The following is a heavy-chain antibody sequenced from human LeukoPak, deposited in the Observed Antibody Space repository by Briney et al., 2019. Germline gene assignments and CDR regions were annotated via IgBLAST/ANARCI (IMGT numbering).Heavy chain of an antibody. CDR3: ARAFGIRAVAAKTIFDY. CDR1: GGSISSYY. CDR2: IYYSGST. J-gene: IGHJ4*02. D-gene: IGHD6-19*01. Sequence: SETLSLTCTVSGGSISSYYWSWIRQPPGKGLEWIGYIYYSGSTNYNPSLKSRVTISVDTSKNQFSLKLSSVTAADTAVYYCARAFGIRAVAAKTIFDYWGQGTLVTVSS. V-gene: IGHV4-59*08.